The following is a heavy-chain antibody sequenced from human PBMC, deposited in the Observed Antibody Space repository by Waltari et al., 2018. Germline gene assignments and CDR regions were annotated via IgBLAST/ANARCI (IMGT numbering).Heavy chain of an antibody. CDR1: GYTFTSYA. Sequence: QVQLVQSGAEVKKPGASVKVSCKASGYTFTSYAMHWVRQAPGQRLEWMGWINAGNGNTKYSQEFQGRVTITRDTSASTAYMELSSLRSEDMAVYYCARSTSSAGPYYYYMDVWGKGTTVTVSS. D-gene: IGHD2-2*01. CDR3: ARSTSSAGPYYYYMDV. CDR2: INAGNGNT. J-gene: IGHJ6*03. V-gene: IGHV1-3*03.